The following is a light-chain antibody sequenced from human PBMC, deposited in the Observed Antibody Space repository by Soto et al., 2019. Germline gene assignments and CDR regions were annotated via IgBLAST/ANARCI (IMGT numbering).Light chain of an antibody. CDR3: VQLSQFPRT. V-gene: IGKV2-24*01. Sequence: DLVMTQTPLSSPVTLGQPASISCRSIQSLVHSDGNTYLRWLQQRPGQPPRLLIYQNSNRFSGVPDTFSGSGAGTDLTLKISRVEAEDVGISSCVQLSQFPRTFGQGTKVEIK. CDR1: QSLVHSDGNTY. J-gene: IGKJ1*01. CDR2: QNS.